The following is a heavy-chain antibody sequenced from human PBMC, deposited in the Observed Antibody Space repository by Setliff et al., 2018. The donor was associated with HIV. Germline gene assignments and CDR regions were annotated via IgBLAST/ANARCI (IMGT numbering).Heavy chain of an antibody. CDR3: ARERRSGSYGGRDAFDI. V-gene: IGHV1-69*13. J-gene: IGHJ3*02. D-gene: IGHD1-26*01. Sequence: ASVKVSCKASGDTFSTYTISWVRRAPGQGLAWMGGIIPIFGTTNYAQNFQGRFTITADQSTSTAYMELSSLRSEDTAVYYCARERRSGSYGGRDAFDIWGQGTMVTVSS. CDR1: GDTFSTYT. CDR2: IIPIFGTT.